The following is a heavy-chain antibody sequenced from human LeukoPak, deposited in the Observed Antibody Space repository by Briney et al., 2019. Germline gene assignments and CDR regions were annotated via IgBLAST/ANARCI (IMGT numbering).Heavy chain of an antibody. CDR2: INWNGGST. V-gene: IGHV3-20*04. Sequence: GGSLRLSCAASGFTFDDYGMSWVRQAPGKELEWVSGINWNGGSTGYADSVKGRFTISRDNAKNSLYLQMNSLRAEDTALYYCARGYCSSTSCYAFDIWGQGTMVTVSS. CDR3: ARGYCSSTSCYAFDI. CDR1: GFTFDDYG. J-gene: IGHJ3*02. D-gene: IGHD2-2*01.